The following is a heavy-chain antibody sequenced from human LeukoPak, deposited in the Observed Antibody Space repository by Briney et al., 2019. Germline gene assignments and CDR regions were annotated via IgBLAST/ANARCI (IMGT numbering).Heavy chain of an antibody. CDR3: ARSSIGWSDFDY. CDR2: IYYTGST. J-gene: IGHJ4*02. D-gene: IGHD6-19*01. CDR1: GGSISSYY. V-gene: IGHV4-59*08. Sequence: PSETLSLTCTVSGGSISSYYWSWIRQPPGKGLEWIGYIYYTGSTNYNPSLESRVTISVDTSKNQFSLKLSSVTAADTAVYYCARSSIGWSDFDYWGQGTLVTVSS.